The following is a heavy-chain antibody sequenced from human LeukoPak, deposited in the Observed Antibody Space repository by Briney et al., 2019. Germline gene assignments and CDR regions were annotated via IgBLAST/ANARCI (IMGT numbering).Heavy chain of an antibody. Sequence: GGSLRLSCAASGFTFSSYSMNWVRQAPGKGLEWVSSISSSSSYIYYADSVKGRFTISRDNAKNSLYLQMNSLRAEDTAVYYCARFGSGFYQFDYWGQGTLVTVSS. J-gene: IGHJ4*02. V-gene: IGHV3-21*01. CDR2: ISSSSSYI. CDR1: GFTFSSYS. CDR3: ARFGSGFYQFDY. D-gene: IGHD3-22*01.